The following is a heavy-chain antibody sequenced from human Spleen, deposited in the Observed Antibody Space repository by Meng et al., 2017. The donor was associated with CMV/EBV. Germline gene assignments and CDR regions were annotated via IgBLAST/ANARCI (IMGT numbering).Heavy chain of an antibody. D-gene: IGHD1-14*01. CDR1: GYTFTSYY. CDR2: ISYDGSNK. CDR3: ARDRRPDTHPNQFDY. J-gene: IGHJ4*02. Sequence: QVQRVQSAHEVKRPWASVKVSCKASGYTFTSYYMYWVRQAPGQGLEWMAVISYDGSNKYYADSVKGRFTISRDNSKNTLYLQMNSLRAEDTAVYYCARDRRPDTHPNQFDYWGQGTLVTVSS. V-gene: IGHV3-30*16.